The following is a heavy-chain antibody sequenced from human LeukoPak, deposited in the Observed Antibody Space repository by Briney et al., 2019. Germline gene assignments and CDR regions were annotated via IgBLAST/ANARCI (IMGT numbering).Heavy chain of an antibody. Sequence: ASVKVSCKASGYTFTSYGISWVRQAPGQGLEWMGWIRAYNGNTNYAQKLQGRVTVTTDTSTSTAYMELRSLRSDDTAVYYCARDGPVFSEPPLDYWGQGTLVTVSS. V-gene: IGHV1-18*04. CDR3: ARDGPVFSEPPLDY. CDR2: IRAYNGNT. J-gene: IGHJ4*02. D-gene: IGHD3-3*01. CDR1: GYTFTSYG.